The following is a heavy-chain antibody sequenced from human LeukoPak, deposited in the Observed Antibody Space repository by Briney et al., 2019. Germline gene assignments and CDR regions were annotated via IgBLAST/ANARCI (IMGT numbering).Heavy chain of an antibody. J-gene: IGHJ5*02. CDR2: ISSSSYI. V-gene: IGHV3-21*01. CDR1: GFTFSSYS. CDR3: ARDRIEYCSGGSCYDAWFDP. Sequence: PGGSLRLSCAASGFTFSSYSMNWVRQAPGKGLEWVSSISSSSYIYYADSVKGRFTISRDNAKNSLYLQMNSLRAEDTAVYYCARDRIEYCSGGSCYDAWFDPWGQGTLVTVSS. D-gene: IGHD2-15*01.